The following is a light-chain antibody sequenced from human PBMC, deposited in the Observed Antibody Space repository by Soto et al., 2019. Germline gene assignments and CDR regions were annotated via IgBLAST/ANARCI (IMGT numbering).Light chain of an antibody. CDR2: DTS. CDR3: QERSGWPWT. V-gene: IGKV3-11*01. J-gene: IGKJ1*01. Sequence: EIVVTQFPVTLYLSPGERVTLSCRASQSIGKYLAWYEQRPGQAPRLLFYDTSNRATGIPPRFSGSGSGTDFTLTISSVESEDFAVYYCQERSGWPWTFGQGTKVEVK. CDR1: QSIGKY.